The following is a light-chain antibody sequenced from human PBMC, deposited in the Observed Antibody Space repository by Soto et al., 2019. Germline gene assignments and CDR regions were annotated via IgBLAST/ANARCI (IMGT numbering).Light chain of an antibody. V-gene: IGLV2-14*03. CDR1: SRDVGGYNY. J-gene: IGLJ1*01. CDR3: SSYTSSQTYV. CDR2: DVT. Sequence: QSALTQPASVSGSPGQSITISCTGTSRDVGGYNYVSWYQQHPGKAPKLMTYDVTNRTSGVSTRFSGSKSGNTASLTISGLQAEYEADYYCSSYTSSQTYVFGSGTKLTVL.